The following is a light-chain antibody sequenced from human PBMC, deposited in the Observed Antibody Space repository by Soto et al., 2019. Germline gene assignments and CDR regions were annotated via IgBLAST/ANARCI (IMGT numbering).Light chain of an antibody. Sequence: DIPMTQSPSTLSASVGDRVTITCRASQSISDWLAWYQQKPGKAPNLLIYKASSLKSGVPSRFSGSGSGTEFTLTISSLQPDDFATYYCQQYNSYSLTFGGGTKVEIK. CDR2: KAS. V-gene: IGKV1-5*03. CDR1: QSISDW. CDR3: QQYNSYSLT. J-gene: IGKJ4*01.